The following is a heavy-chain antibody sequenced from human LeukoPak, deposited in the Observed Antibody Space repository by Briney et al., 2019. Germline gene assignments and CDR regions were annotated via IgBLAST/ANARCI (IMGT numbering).Heavy chain of an antibody. CDR2: ISGSGGST. CDR3: AKGSYSSGWYESDY. V-gene: IGHV3-23*01. Sequence: RGSLRLSCAASGFTFSSCAMTWVRQAPGKGLEWVSGISGSGGSTYYADSVKGRFTISRDNSKNTLYLQMNSLRAEDTAVYYCAKGSYSSGWYESDYWGQGTLVTVSS. J-gene: IGHJ4*02. CDR1: GFTFSSCA. D-gene: IGHD6-19*01.